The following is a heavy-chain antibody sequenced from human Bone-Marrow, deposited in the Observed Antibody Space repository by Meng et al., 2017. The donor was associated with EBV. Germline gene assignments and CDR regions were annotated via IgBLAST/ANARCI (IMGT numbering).Heavy chain of an antibody. CDR1: GFSLSTSGVG. CDR3: AHIDYGAIGDY. D-gene: IGHD4-17*01. V-gene: IGHV2-5*02. Sequence: QIPLNDVCPTLVKPTPTLTLTCTFSGFSLSTSGVGVGLISQPPGKALEWLALIYWDDDKRYSPSLKSRLTITKDTSKNQVVLTMTNMDPVDTATYYCAHIDYGAIGDYWGQGTLVTVSS. J-gene: IGHJ4*02. CDR2: IYWDDDK.